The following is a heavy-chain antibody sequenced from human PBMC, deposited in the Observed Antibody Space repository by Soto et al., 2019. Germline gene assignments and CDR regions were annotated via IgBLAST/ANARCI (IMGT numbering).Heavy chain of an antibody. CDR2: ISGGGSYI. CDR1: GFTFSDEN. CDR3: ARDSDCHSTSCFFPPHV. D-gene: IGHD2-2*01. J-gene: IGHJ6*02. Sequence: GSLRLSCSASGFTFSDENMSWVRQVPGKGLGWVSGISGGGSYIFYADSVQGRFSISRDNPKNSLFLEMNSLRVEDTAVYYCARDSDCHSTSCFFPPHVWGQGTTVTVSS. V-gene: IGHV3-21*06.